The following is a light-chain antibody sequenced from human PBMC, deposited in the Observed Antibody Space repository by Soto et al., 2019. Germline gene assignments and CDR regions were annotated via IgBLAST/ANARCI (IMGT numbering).Light chain of an antibody. CDR3: QQYDTSPIT. CDR1: QFVSSKS. V-gene: IGKV3-20*01. CDR2: DTS. Sequence: EIVLTLSPGTLSLSPGESATLLCRSSQFVSSKSLAWYQQKPGQAPRLLIFDTSTRATGIPDRFSGSGSGTDFTLTITPLEPEDFAVYFCQQYDTSPITFGQGTRLEI. J-gene: IGKJ5*01.